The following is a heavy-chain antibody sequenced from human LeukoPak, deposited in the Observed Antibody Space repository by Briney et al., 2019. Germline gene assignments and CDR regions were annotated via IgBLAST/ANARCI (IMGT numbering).Heavy chain of an antibody. CDR3: ARPGSVEMATVNDY. Sequence: SETLSLTCTVSGGSISSSSYYWGWIRQPPGKGLEWIGSIYYSGSTYYNPSLKSRVTISVDTSKNQFSLKLSSVTAADTAVYYCARPGSVEMATVNDYWGQGTLVTVSS. J-gene: IGHJ4*02. CDR1: GGSISSSSYY. D-gene: IGHD5-24*01. CDR2: IYYSGST. V-gene: IGHV4-39*01.